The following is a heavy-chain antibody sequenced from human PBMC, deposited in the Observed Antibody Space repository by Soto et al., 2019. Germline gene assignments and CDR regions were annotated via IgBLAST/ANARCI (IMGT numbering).Heavy chain of an antibody. CDR1: GYTFTSYY. D-gene: IGHD4-17*01. V-gene: IGHV1-46*03. Sequence: ASVKVSCKASGYTFTSYYMHWVRQAPGQGLEWMGIINPSGGSTSYAQKFQGRVTMTRDTSTSTVYMELSSLRSEDTAVYYCARDEGTASGYGDYGSGSVIDYWGQGTLVTVSS. CDR2: INPSGGST. J-gene: IGHJ4*02. CDR3: ARDEGTASGYGDYGSGSVIDY.